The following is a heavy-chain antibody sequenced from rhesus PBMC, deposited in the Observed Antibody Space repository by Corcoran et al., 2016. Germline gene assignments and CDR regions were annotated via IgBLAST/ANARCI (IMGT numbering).Heavy chain of an antibody. Sequence: EVQLVESGGGLVQPGGSLRLSCAASGFTFSSNGMNWVRQAPGKGLEWVSYISNDGGSTYYTDSVKSRFTISRDNSRNTLSLQMNSLRREDTAVYYCAKDRFDYWGQGVLVTVSS. J-gene: IGHJ4*01. V-gene: IGHV3S5*01. CDR1: GFTFSSNG. CDR2: ISNDGGST. CDR3: AKDRFDY.